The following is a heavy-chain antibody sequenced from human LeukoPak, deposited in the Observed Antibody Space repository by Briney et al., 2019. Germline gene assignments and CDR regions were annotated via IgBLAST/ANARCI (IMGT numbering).Heavy chain of an antibody. D-gene: IGHD2-21*02. CDR3: ASLTAALGFYYGVDV. J-gene: IGHJ6*02. V-gene: IGHV3-30-3*01. CDR2: ISYDLRHK. Sequence: GRSLRLSCAASGFTFSDYAMHWVRQAPGKWLEWVALISYDLRHKKYADAVKGRFSVSRDNSTLYLQMNSLRTEDTAIYFCASLTAALGFYYGVDVWGQGTTVTVSS. CDR1: GFTFSDYA.